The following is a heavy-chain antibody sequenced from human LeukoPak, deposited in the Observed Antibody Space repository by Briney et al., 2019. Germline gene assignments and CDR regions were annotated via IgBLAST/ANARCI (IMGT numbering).Heavy chain of an antibody. CDR1: GGSFSGYY. V-gene: IGHV4-34*01. CDR2: INHSGST. Sequence: SETLSLTCAVYGGSFSGYYWSWIRQPPGKGLEWIGEINHSGSTNYNPSLKSRVTISVDTSKNQFSLKLSSVTAADTAVYYCARGGYCSGGSCYSGIIWFDPWGQGTLVTVSS. D-gene: IGHD2-15*01. J-gene: IGHJ5*02. CDR3: ARGGYCSGGSCYSGIIWFDP.